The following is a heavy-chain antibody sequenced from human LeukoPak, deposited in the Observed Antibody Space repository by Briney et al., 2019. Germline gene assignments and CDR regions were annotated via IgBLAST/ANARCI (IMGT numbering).Heavy chain of an antibody. V-gene: IGHV3-7*05. J-gene: IGHJ4*02. CDR1: GFTFSSYW. Sequence: GGSLRLSCAASGFTFSSYWMSWVRQAPGKGLEWVANIKQDGSDKYYVDSVKGRFTISRDNAKNSLYLQMNSLRAEDTAVYYCARSLGYCSAGSCYPFDYWGQGTLVTVSS. D-gene: IGHD2-15*01. CDR2: IKQDGSDK. CDR3: ARSLGYCSAGSCYPFDY.